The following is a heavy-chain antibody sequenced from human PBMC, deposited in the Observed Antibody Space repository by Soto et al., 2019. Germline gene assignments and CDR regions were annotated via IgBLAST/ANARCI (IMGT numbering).Heavy chain of an antibody. D-gene: IGHD3-22*01. CDR3: ARDAPSNYYSSGYAPYYFDY. CDR2: IYYSGST. J-gene: IGHJ4*02. V-gene: IGHV4-59*01. CDR1: GGSISSYY. Sequence: LSLTCTFSGGSISSYYWSWIRQPPGKGLEWIGYIYYSGSTNYNPSLKSRVTISVDTSKNQFSLKLSSVAAADTAVYYCARDAPSNYYSSGYAPYYFDYWGQGTLVTV.